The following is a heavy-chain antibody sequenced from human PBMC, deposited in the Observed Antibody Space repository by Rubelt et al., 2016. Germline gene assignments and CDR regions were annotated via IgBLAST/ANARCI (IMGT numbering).Heavy chain of an antibody. V-gene: IGHV4-38-2*02. CDR2: IDHSGNT. CDR3: ARHESAGSSWPFDD. CDR1: GYSISSGYY. Sequence: QVQLQESGPGLVKPSETLSLTCSVSGYSISSGYYWAWIRQPPGKGLEWIASIDHSGNTHYNPSLKSRVTISVDTSKNQFSRKPTFVTDTDTAGYYCARHESAGSSWPFDDWGQGTQVTVSS. D-gene: IGHD6-13*01. J-gene: IGHJ4*02.